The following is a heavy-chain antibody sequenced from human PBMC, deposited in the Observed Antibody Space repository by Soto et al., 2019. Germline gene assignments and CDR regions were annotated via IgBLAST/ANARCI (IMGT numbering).Heavy chain of an antibody. CDR3: ARAPYYDFWSGYYIAYYFDY. CDR2: ISYDGSNK. CDR1: GFTFSSFA. V-gene: IGHV3-30-3*01. J-gene: IGHJ4*02. Sequence: GGSLRLSCAASGFTFSSFAMHWVRQAPGKGLEWVAVISYDGSNKYYADSVKGRFTISRDNSKNTLYLQMNSLRAEDTAVYYCARAPYYDFWSGYYIAYYFDYWGQGTLVTVSS. D-gene: IGHD3-3*01.